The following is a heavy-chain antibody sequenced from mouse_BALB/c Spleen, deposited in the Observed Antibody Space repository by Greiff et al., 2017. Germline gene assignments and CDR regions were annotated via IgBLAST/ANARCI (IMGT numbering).Heavy chain of an antibody. V-gene: IGHV3-6*02. Sequence: EVKLQESGPGLVKPSQSLSLTCSVTGYSITSGYYWNWIRQFPGNKLEWMGYISYDGSNNYNPSLKNRISITRDTSKNQFFLKLNSVTTEDTATYYCARRDYYGSFAYWGQGTLVTVSA. D-gene: IGHD1-2*01. CDR2: ISYDGSN. CDR3: ARRDYYGSFAY. J-gene: IGHJ3*01. CDR1: GYSITSGYY.